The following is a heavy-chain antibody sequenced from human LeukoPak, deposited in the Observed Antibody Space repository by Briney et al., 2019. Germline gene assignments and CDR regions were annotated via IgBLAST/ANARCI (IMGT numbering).Heavy chain of an antibody. CDR1: GYTLTELS. D-gene: IGHD2-15*01. Sequence: ASVKVSCKVSGYTLTELSMHWVRLAPGKGLEWMGGFDPEDGETIYAQKFQGRVTMTEDTSTDTAYMELSSLRSEDTAVYYCATETKLRTWWSRHLFDYWGQGTLVTVSS. CDR2: FDPEDGET. CDR3: ATETKLRTWWSRHLFDY. V-gene: IGHV1-24*01. J-gene: IGHJ4*02.